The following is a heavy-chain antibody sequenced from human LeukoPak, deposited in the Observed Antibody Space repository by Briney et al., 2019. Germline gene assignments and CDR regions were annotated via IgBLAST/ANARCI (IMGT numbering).Heavy chain of an antibody. Sequence: ASVKVSCKASGGTFSTFTISWVRQAPGQGLEWMGGIVPIFGTANFAQKFQGRVSITADESTSTAYMELSSLRSEDTAVNYCAREWGHDSSGYYYAYWGQGTLVTVSS. CDR1: GGTFSTFT. V-gene: IGHV1-69*13. CDR2: IVPIFGTA. J-gene: IGHJ4*02. D-gene: IGHD3-22*01. CDR3: AREWGHDSSGYYYAY.